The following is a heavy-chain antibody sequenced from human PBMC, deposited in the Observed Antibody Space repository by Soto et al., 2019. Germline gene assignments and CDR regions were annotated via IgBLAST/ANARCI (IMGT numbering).Heavy chain of an antibody. CDR1: GHTFTKYA. CDR3: ARGEGYCSGGVCYRWFDP. J-gene: IGHJ5*02. D-gene: IGHD2-15*01. V-gene: IGHV1-3*01. CDR2: INAGSANT. Sequence: ASVKVSSKAPGHTFTKYAINWVRQAPGQDLEWRGWINAGSANTKYSQKFQGRVTATRDTSATTVYMELSSLRFEDTAVYYCARGEGYCSGGVCYRWFDPWGQGSLVTVSS.